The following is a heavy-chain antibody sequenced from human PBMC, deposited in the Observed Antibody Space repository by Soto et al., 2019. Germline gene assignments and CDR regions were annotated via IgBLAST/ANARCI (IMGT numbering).Heavy chain of an antibody. V-gene: IGHV5-10-1*01. J-gene: IGHJ6*02. D-gene: IGHD1-26*01. CDR3: ARQGIVGATNSYYYGMDV. CDR1: GYSFAGYW. CDR2: IDPSDSQT. Sequence: PGESLKISCKGSGYSFAGYWITWVRQKPGKGLEWMGRIDPSDSQTYYSPSFRGHVTISADKSISTAYLQWSSLKASDTAMYYCARQGIVGATNSYYYGMDVWGQGTTVTVSS.